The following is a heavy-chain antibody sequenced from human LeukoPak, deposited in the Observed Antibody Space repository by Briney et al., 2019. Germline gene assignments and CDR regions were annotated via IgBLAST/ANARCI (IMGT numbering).Heavy chain of an antibody. CDR2: IYTSGST. D-gene: IGHD2-2*01. CDR1: GDSISSGNYY. J-gene: IGHJ4*02. V-gene: IGHV4-61*02. CDR3: ARGEYQLLFSY. Sequence: SQTLSLTCTVSGDSISSGNYYWSWIRQPAGKGLEWIGRIYTSGSTNYNPSLKSRVTISVDTSKNQYSLKLSSVTAADTAVYYCARGEYQLLFSYWGQGTLVTVSS.